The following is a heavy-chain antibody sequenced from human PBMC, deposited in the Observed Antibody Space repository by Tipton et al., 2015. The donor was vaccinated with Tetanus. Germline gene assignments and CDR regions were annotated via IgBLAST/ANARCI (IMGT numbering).Heavy chain of an antibody. CDR2: INHSGST. Sequence: TLSLTCTVSGGSFSGYYWSWIRQPPGKGLEWIGEINHSGSTNYNPSLKSRVTISVDTSKNQFSLKLSSVTAADTAVYYCARLSGSWTNYYYYYGMDVWGQGTTVTVSS. J-gene: IGHJ6*02. V-gene: IGHV4-34*01. CDR1: GGSFSGYY. CDR3: ARLSGSWTNYYYYYGMDV. D-gene: IGHD6-13*01.